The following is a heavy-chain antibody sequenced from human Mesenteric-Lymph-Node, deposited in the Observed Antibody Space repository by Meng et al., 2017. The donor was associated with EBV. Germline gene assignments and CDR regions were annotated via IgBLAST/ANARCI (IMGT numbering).Heavy chain of an antibody. D-gene: IGHD2-2*01. CDR1: GYTFTGYY. V-gene: IGHV1-2*04. CDR3: ATLPAASTPHFSA. CDR2: INPNSGDT. J-gene: IGHJ4*02. Sequence: QVQLVQSGAEGKKPGASVKVSCKASGYTFTGYYLHWVRQAPGQGLEWMGWINPNSGDTNYAQKFQGWVTMTRDTSINTAYMELSSLRSDATAVYYCATLPAASTPHFSAWGQGTLVTVSS.